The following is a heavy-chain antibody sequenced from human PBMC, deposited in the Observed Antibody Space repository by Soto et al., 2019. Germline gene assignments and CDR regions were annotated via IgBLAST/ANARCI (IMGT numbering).Heavy chain of an antibody. CDR3: ARRWVYGMDV. Sequence: GGSLRLSCAASGFTLTNYDMHWVRQTTGKGLEWVSGIGKAGDTYYPASVKGRFTISRENGQNSLYLQVNSVRAGDTAVYYCARRWVYGMDVWGQGTTVTVSS. J-gene: IGHJ6*02. CDR1: GFTLTNYD. V-gene: IGHV3-13*01. CDR2: IGKAGDT.